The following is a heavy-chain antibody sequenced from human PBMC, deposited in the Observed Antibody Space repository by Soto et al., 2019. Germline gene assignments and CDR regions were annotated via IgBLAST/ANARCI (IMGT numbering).Heavy chain of an antibody. V-gene: IGHV1-8*01. J-gene: IGHJ5*02. Sequence: ASVKVSCKASGYTFTSYDINWVRQATGQGLEWMGWMNPNSGNTGYAQKFQGRVTMTRNTSISTAHMELSSLRSEDTAVYYCARGQGYYYGSGSYYNGGWFDPWGQGTLVTVSS. CDR2: MNPNSGNT. D-gene: IGHD3-10*01. CDR1: GYTFTSYD. CDR3: ARGQGYYYGSGSYYNGGWFDP.